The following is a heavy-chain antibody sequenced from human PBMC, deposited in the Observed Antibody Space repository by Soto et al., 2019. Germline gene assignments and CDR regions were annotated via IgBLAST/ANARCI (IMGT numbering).Heavy chain of an antibody. D-gene: IGHD3-3*01. V-gene: IGHV3-48*01. Sequence: EEHLVESGGALVQPGGSLRLSCAASGFTFNRFGMNWVRQAPGKGLEWISYISSASSTTQYAESVKGRFTISRDNAWDSLYLQMSSLRVEDTAVYYCARRPLWSGLSDYYYMDVWGKGTTVTVSS. CDR2: ISSASSTT. CDR3: ARRPLWSGLSDYYYMDV. J-gene: IGHJ6*03. CDR1: GFTFNRFG.